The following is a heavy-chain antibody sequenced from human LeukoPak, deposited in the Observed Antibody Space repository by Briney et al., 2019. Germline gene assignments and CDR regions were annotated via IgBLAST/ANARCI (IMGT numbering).Heavy chain of an antibody. J-gene: IGHJ4*02. D-gene: IGHD6-19*01. CDR2: IYPGDSDT. V-gene: IGHV5-51*01. CDR3: ARRAGDSSGWYSVLRPYYFDY. CDR1: GYSFTSYW. Sequence: GESLKISCKGSGYSFTSYWIGWVLQMPGKGLEWMGIIYPGDSDTRYSPSFQGQVTISADKSISTAYLQWSSLKASDTAMYYCARRAGDSSGWYSVLRPYYFDYWGQGTLVTVSS.